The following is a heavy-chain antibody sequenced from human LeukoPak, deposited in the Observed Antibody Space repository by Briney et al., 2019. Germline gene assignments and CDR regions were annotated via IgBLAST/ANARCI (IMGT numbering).Heavy chain of an antibody. CDR3: ARGWWFDY. D-gene: IGHD2-15*01. CDR1: GFTFSTYW. Sequence: GGSLRLSCAASGFTFSTYWMHWVRQAPGKGLVWVSRIDTGGSSTLYADSVRGRFTISRDNAKNTLYLQMNSLRAEDTAMYYCARGWWFDYWGQGTLVTVSS. CDR2: IDTGGSST. J-gene: IGHJ4*02. V-gene: IGHV3-74*01.